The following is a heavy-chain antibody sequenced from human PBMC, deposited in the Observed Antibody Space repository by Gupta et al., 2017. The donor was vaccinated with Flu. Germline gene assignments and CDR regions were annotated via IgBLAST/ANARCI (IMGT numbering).Heavy chain of an antibody. D-gene: IGHD3-3*01. J-gene: IGHJ4*02. Sequence: HWVRQAPGKGLEWVAIISYDGDNIYYADSVKGRGTVSRDNPQNTVSLQLNNLRPDDKAKYYCTKDPRGALRVVESFFHFASWGQGTLVTVSS. CDR3: TKDPRGALRVVESFFHFAS. V-gene: IGHV3-30*18. CDR2: ISYDGDNI.